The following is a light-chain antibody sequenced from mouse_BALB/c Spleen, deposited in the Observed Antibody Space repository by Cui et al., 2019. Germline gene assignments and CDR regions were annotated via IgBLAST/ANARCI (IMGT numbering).Light chain of an antibody. Sequence: QIVLTQSPALMSASPGEKVTMTCSASSSVSYMYWYQQKPRSSSKPWIYLTSNLASGVPARFSGSGSGTSYSLTISSMEAEDAATYYCQQWSSNPITFGAGTKLELK. CDR3: QQWSSNPIT. V-gene: IGKV4-68*01. CDR2: LTS. CDR1: SSVSY. J-gene: IGKJ5*01.